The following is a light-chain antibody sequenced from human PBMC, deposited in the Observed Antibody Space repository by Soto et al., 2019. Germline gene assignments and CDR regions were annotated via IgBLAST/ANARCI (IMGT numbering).Light chain of an antibody. CDR3: QQYNTFPCT. V-gene: IGKV1-5*01. Sequence: DIQLTQSPSTLSSSVGDRVTISCRPSQSASRWLAWYQQKPGKAPNLLIYDASNLQSGVPSRFSGSESGTDFTLTINSLQPDDSATYYCQQYNTFPCTFGRGTKVDIK. J-gene: IGKJ1*01. CDR1: QSASRW. CDR2: DAS.